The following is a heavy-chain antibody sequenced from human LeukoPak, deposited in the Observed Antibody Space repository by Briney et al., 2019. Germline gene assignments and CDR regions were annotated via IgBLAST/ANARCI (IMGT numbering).Heavy chain of an antibody. V-gene: IGHV4-39*07. CDR2: IYYSGST. D-gene: IGHD4-11*01. Sequence: SETLSLTCTVSGGSISSSSYYWGWIRQPPGKGLEWIGSIYYSGSTYYNPSLKSRVSISVDTSKNQFSLKLSSVTAADTAVYYCARGGGFTVSDFDYWGQGTLVTVSS. J-gene: IGHJ4*02. CDR1: GGSISSSSYY. CDR3: ARGGGFTVSDFDY.